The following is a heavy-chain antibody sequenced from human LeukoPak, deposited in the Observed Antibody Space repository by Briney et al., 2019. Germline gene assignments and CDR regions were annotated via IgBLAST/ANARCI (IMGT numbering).Heavy chain of an antibody. V-gene: IGHV4-39*07. CDR2: IYYSGTT. Sequence: SETLSLTCTVSGGSISSSPYYWGWIRQPPGKGLEWIGGIYYSGTTHYSPSLESRVTISVDTSKNQFSLKLSSVAAADTAVFYCARFTQYSGYADQWGQGTLVTVSS. J-gene: IGHJ4*02. CDR1: GGSISSSPYY. D-gene: IGHD5-12*01. CDR3: ARFTQYSGYADQ.